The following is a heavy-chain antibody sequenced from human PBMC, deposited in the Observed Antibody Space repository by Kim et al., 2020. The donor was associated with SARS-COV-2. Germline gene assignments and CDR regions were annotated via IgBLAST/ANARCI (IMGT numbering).Heavy chain of an antibody. CDR1: GFTFSTYA. CDR2: VGGSGGNT. J-gene: IGHJ4*02. V-gene: IGHV3-23*01. D-gene: IGHD6-13*01. Sequence: GGSLRLSCAASGFTFSTYAMSWVRQAPGKGLEWVSTVGGSGGNTYHADSAKGRFTIFRDNSKNTVDLQMNSLRAEDTAVYYCAKGRSEKIAAAFNYWGQGTLVSVSS. CDR3: AKGRSEKIAAAFNY.